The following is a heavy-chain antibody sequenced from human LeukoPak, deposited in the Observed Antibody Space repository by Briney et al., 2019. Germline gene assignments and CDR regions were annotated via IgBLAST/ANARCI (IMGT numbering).Heavy chain of an antibody. V-gene: IGHV3-30*03. D-gene: IGHD3-3*01. Sequence: TGGSLRLSCAASGFTFSSYSMNWVRQAPGKGLEWVAVISYDGSNKYYADSVKGRFTISRDNSKNTLYLQMNSLRAEDTAVYYCARSYYDFWSGSPLDYWGQGTLVTVSS. CDR1: GFTFSSYS. CDR3: ARSYYDFWSGSPLDY. CDR2: ISYDGSNK. J-gene: IGHJ4*02.